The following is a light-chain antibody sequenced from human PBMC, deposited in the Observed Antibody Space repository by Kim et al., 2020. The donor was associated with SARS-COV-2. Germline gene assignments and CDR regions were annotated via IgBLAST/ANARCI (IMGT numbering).Light chain of an antibody. CDR3: QAWDSSTYV. CDR1: KLGDKY. V-gene: IGLV3-1*01. J-gene: IGLJ1*01. CDR2: QDS. Sequence: SYELTQPPSVSVSPGQTASITCPGDKLGDKYACWYQQKPGQSPVLVIYQDSKRPSGLPERFSGSNSGNTATLTISGTQAMDEADYYCQAWDSSTYVFGTG.